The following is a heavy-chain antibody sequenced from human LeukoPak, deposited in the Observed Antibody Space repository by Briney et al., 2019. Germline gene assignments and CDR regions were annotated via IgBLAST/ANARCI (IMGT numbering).Heavy chain of an antibody. D-gene: IGHD3-3*01. J-gene: IGHJ6*03. CDR2: ISGSGGST. V-gene: IGHV3-23*01. Sequence: PGGSLRLSCAASGFTFSSYAMSWVRQAPGKGLEWVSAISGSGGSTYYADSVKGRFTISRDNSKNTLYLQMNSLRAEDTAVYYCAKIGGDFWSGYYYYYCMDVWGKGTTVTVSS. CDR3: AKIGGDFWSGYYYYYCMDV. CDR1: GFTFSSYA.